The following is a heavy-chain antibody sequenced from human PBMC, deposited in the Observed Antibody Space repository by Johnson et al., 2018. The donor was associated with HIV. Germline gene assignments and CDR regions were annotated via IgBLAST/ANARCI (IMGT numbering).Heavy chain of an antibody. J-gene: IGHJ3*02. CDR2: IRYDGSNK. CDR3: ASDGGIPTGDAFDI. D-gene: IGHD1-26*01. V-gene: IGHV3-30*02. Sequence: QVQLVESGGGVVQPGGSLRLSCAASGFTFSNYGMHWVRQAPGKGLEWVAFIRYDGSNKYYADSVKGRFTISRDNSKNTLYLQMNSLRAEDTAVYYCASDGGIPTGDAFDIWGQGTMVTVSS. CDR1: GFTFSNYG.